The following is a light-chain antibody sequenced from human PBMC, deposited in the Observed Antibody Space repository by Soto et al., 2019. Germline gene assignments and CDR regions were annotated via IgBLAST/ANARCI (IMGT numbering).Light chain of an antibody. CDR3: TQGTHWPRS. CDR1: KSLVYSDGNTH. CDR2: RVS. Sequence: DVVLTQSPLSLPVNFGQPASISCRSSKSLVYSDGNTHLSWFHQRPGQSPRRLIYRVSSRDSGVRDRFSGSGSGTDFTLEISRVEAEDGGIYFCTQGTHWPRSFGHGTKVEV. V-gene: IGKV2-30*01. J-gene: IGKJ1*01.